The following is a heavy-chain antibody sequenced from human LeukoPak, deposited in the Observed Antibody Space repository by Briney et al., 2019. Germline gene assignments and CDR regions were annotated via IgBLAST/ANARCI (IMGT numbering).Heavy chain of an antibody. V-gene: IGHV5-51*01. D-gene: IGHD1-26*01. J-gene: IGHJ2*01. Sequence: GESLKISCKGSGYSFTKYWIAWVRQMPGKGLEWMGIIYPDDSDTRYSPSFQGQVTISGDKSISTAYLQWSSLKASDSAMYYCARGRGSSGWYFDLWGRGTLVTVSS. CDR3: ARGRGSSGWYFDL. CDR2: IYPDDSDT. CDR1: GYSFTKYW.